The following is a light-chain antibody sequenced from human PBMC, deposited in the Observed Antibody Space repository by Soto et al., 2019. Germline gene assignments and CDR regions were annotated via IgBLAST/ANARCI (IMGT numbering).Light chain of an antibody. CDR2: EGS. V-gene: IGLV2-23*01. J-gene: IGLJ2*01. CDR3: CSYAGSSISVV. Sequence: QSVLTQPASVSGSPGQSITISCTGTSSDVGSYNLVSWYQHPPGKAPKLMIYEGSKRPSGVSNRFSGSKSGNTAYLTISGLQAEDEADYYCCSYAGSSISVVFGGGTKLTVL. CDR1: SSDVGSYNL.